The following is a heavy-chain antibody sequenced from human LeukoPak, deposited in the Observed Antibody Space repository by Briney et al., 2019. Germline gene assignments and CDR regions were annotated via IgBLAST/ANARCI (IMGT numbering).Heavy chain of an antibody. Sequence: PGGSLRLSCAVSGFTFSNYAMNWVRQAPGKGLEWVSAISGTGGNTYYADLVKGRFTISRDNSKNTLYLQMNSLRAEDTAVYYCTKDPSREVGAMDVWGQGTTVTVSS. CDR2: ISGTGGNT. J-gene: IGHJ6*02. V-gene: IGHV3-23*01. CDR3: TKDPSREVGAMDV. CDR1: GFTFSNYA. D-gene: IGHD1-26*01.